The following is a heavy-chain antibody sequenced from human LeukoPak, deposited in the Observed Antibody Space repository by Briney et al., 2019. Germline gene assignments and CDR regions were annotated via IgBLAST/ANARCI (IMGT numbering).Heavy chain of an antibody. D-gene: IGHD1-26*01. V-gene: IGHV3-30*07. Sequence: GKSLRLSCAASGFTFSSHAMHWVRQAPGKGLEWVAIMSNDGSKKFYADSLKGRFTISRDNSKNTLYLQMNSLRAEDTAVYYCAKPMVVGATDYFDYWGQGTLVTVSS. J-gene: IGHJ4*02. CDR2: MSNDGSKK. CDR3: AKPMVVGATDYFDY. CDR1: GFTFSSHA.